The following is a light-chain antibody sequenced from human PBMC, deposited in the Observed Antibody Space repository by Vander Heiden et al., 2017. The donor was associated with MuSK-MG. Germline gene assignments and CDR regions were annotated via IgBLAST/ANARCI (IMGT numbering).Light chain of an antibody. Sequence: QMTQSPSSLSASVGDRVTITCQASQDISNYLNWYQQKPGKAPKLLIYDASNLETGVPSRFSGSGSGTDFTFTISSLQPEDIATYYCQQEDNLPYTFGQGTKLEIK. CDR1: QDISNY. V-gene: IGKV1-33*01. J-gene: IGKJ2*01. CDR3: QQEDNLPYT. CDR2: DAS.